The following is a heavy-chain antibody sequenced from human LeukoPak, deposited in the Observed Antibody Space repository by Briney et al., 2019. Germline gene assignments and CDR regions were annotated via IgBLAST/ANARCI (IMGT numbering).Heavy chain of an antibody. V-gene: IGHV3-30*18. CDR3: AKMAGYDFYYYYYMDV. CDR2: ISYDGSNK. Sequence: QTGGSLRLSCAASGFTFSSYGMHWVRQAPGKGLEWVAVISYDGSNKYYADSVKGRFTISRDNSKNTLYLQMNSLRAEDTAVYYCAKMAGYDFYYYYYMDVWGKGTTVTISS. D-gene: IGHD5-12*01. J-gene: IGHJ6*03. CDR1: GFTFSSYG.